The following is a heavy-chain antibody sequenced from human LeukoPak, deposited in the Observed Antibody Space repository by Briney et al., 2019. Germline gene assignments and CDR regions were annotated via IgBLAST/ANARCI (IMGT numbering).Heavy chain of an antibody. CDR1: GGSISSGDYY. CDR3: ARRDAFDF. CDR2: VSDSGST. Sequence: SETLSLTCTVSGGSISSGDYYWSWIRQPPGRGLEWIGFVSDSGSTSYNPSLKSRVTISVDTSKNQFSLKLSPVTAADTAVYYCARRDAFDFWGQGTMVTVSS. J-gene: IGHJ3*01. V-gene: IGHV4-61*08.